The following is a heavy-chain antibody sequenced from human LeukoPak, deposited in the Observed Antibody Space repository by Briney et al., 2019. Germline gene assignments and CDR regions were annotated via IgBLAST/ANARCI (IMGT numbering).Heavy chain of an antibody. J-gene: IGHJ4*02. V-gene: IGHV3-48*03. CDR1: GFTFSSYE. Sequence: GGSLRLSCAASGFTFSSYEMNWVRQAPGKGLEWVSYISSSSSTIYYADSVKGRFTISRDNAKNSLYLQMNSLRAEDTAVYYCVRSFGSSCFWGQGTLVTVSS. D-gene: IGHD3-10*01. CDR2: ISSSSSTI. CDR3: VRSFGSSCF.